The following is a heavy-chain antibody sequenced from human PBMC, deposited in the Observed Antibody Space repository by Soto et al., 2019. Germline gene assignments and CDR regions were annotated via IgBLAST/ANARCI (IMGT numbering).Heavy chain of an antibody. CDR3: ARDRVAGEFDY. Sequence: QVQLVESGGGVVQPGRSLRLSCAASGFTFSSYAMHWVRQAPGKGLEWVAVISYDGSNKYYADSVKGRFTISRDNSKNTLYLQMNCLRAEDTAVYYCARDRVAGEFDYWGQGTLVTVSS. V-gene: IGHV3-30-3*01. CDR2: ISYDGSNK. CDR1: GFTFSSYA. J-gene: IGHJ4*02. D-gene: IGHD6-19*01.